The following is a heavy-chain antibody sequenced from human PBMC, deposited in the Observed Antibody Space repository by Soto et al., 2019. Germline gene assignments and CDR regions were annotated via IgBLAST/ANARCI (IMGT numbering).Heavy chain of an antibody. V-gene: IGHV3-74*01. D-gene: IGHD3-22*01. CDR2: INSDGSST. CDR1: GFTFSSYW. CDR3: ARDYYDSSGYFWFDP. J-gene: IGHJ5*02. Sequence: GETLRLSCTASGFTFSSYWYHWVRQDPGKGFVWVSRINSDGSSTSYAVSVKVRFTIFRDNAKYTLSLQMNSLRAEVTVVYYCARDYYDSSGYFWFDPWGQGT.